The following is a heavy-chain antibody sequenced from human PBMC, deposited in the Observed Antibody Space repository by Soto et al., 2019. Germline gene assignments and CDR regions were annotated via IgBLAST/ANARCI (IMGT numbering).Heavy chain of an antibody. V-gene: IGHV3-53*01. Sequence: PGGSLRLSCAASGFTVSSNYMSWVRQAPGKGLEWVSVIYSGGSTYYADSVKGRFTISRDNSKNTLYLQMNSLRAEDTAVYYCASWSSGYYYGMDVWGQGTTVPVSS. CDR1: GFTVSSNY. CDR2: IYSGGST. J-gene: IGHJ6*02. CDR3: ASWSSGYYYGMDV. D-gene: IGHD1-26*01.